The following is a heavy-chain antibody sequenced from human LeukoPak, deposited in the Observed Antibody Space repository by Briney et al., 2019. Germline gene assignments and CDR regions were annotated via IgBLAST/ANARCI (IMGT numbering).Heavy chain of an antibody. Sequence: SETLSLTCVVYGGSFSVYYWSWIRQPPGKGLEWIGEINHSGSTNYNPSLKSRVTISVDTSKNQFSLKLSSVTAADTAVYYCERGRRYSGTSGQYFDPWGQGTLVTVSS. J-gene: IGHJ4*02. CDR3: ERGRRYSGTSGQYFDP. V-gene: IGHV4-34*01. CDR1: GGSFSVYY. CDR2: INHSGST. D-gene: IGHD1-26*01.